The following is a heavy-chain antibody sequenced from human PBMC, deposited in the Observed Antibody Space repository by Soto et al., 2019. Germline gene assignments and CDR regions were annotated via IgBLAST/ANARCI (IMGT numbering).Heavy chain of an antibody. D-gene: IGHD3-22*01. CDR3: ARVDYDSSGYLGDY. J-gene: IGHJ4*02. CDR1: GFTFSSYS. CDR2: ISSSSSTI. Sequence: VGSLRLSCAASGFTFSSYSMNWVRQAPGKGLEWVSYISSSSSTIYYADSVKGRFTISRDNAKNSLYLQMNSLRDEDTAVYYCARVDYDSSGYLGDYWGQGTLVTVSS. V-gene: IGHV3-48*02.